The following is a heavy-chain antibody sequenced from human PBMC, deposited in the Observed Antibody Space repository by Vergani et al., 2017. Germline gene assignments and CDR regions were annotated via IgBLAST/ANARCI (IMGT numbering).Heavy chain of an antibody. J-gene: IGHJ5*02. V-gene: IGHV4-59*11. CDR1: FDSIRNLY. D-gene: IGHD6-19*01. CDR3: ASDTHSGQRADR. CDR2: IYYSENT. Sequence: QVQLQESGPGLVKSSETLSLTCSVSFDSIRNLYCNWIRQPPGKGLEWIGSIYYSENTNYNPSLKTRVTMSVDTSKKQFSLTLTSVTAADTAVYYCASDTHSGQRADRWGQGILVTVTS.